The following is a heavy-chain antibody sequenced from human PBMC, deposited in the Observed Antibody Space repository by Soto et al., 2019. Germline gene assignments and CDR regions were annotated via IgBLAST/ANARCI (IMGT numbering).Heavy chain of an antibody. J-gene: IGHJ4*02. Sequence: QLHLQESGPGLVKPSETLSLICTVSGGSISSSSYYWGWIRQPPGKGLEWIGSMSYGGITYHNPSLKSRVTMSIDTSKSHFSLKLTSVTAADTAVYYCGRHRRETGTYAQPLDYWGQGTLVTVSS. CDR2: MSYGGIT. CDR1: GGSISSSSYY. D-gene: IGHD1-1*01. V-gene: IGHV4-39*01. CDR3: GRHRRETGTYAQPLDY.